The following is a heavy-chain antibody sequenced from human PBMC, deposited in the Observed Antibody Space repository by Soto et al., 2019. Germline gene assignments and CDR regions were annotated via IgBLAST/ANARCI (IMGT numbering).Heavy chain of an antibody. CDR1: GLTLSSYA. CDR2: ISYDGSNK. D-gene: IGHD6-19*01. Sequence: GGSLRLSCAAPGLTLSSYAMHWARQAPGKGLKWVAVISYDGSNKYYADSVKGRFTISRDNSKNTLYLQMNSLRAEDTAVYYCASQHSSGWYFCDYWGQGTLVTVSS. V-gene: IGHV3-30-3*01. CDR3: ASQHSSGWYFCDY. J-gene: IGHJ4*02.